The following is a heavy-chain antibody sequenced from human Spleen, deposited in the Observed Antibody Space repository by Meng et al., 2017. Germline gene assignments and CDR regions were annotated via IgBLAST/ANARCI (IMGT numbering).Heavy chain of an antibody. J-gene: IGHJ6*02. CDR2: INQSGST. CDR3: ARSVGGSHFDCGMDV. V-gene: IGHV4-34*01. Sequence: GSLRLSCAVYGGSFSGNSWSWIRQPPGKGLEWIGEINQSGSTNYNPSLKSRVTISVDTSKNQFSLRMSSVTAADTSVYYCARSVGGSHFDCGMDVWGQGTTVTVSS. D-gene: IGHD1-26*01. CDR1: GGSFSGNS.